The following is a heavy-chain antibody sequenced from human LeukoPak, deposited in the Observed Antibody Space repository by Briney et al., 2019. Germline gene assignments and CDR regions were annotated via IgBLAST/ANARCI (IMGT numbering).Heavy chain of an antibody. CDR2: ISGSGGST. J-gene: IGHJ6*02. Sequence: PGGSLRLSCAASGFTFSSYAMSWVRQAPGKGLEWVSAISGSGGSTYYADSVKGRFTISRDNSKNTLYLQMNSLRAEDTAVYYRAKGGVAATTSYYYYGMDVWGQGTTVTVSS. D-gene: IGHD2-15*01. CDR3: AKGGVAATTSYYYYGMDV. CDR1: GFTFSSYA. V-gene: IGHV3-23*01.